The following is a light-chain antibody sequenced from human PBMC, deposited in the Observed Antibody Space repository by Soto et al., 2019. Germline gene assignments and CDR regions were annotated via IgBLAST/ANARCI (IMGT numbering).Light chain of an antibody. V-gene: IGKV3-15*01. Sequence: ERVLMSVAAALFKSQGERATLSCRASQSVSSNLAWYQQKPGQAPRLLIYGASTRATGIPARFSGSGSGTEFTLTISSLQSEDFEVYYCQHYNKWPMLTLGAGIKVDIK. J-gene: IGKJ4*01. CDR1: QSVSSN. CDR2: GAS. CDR3: QHYNKWPMLT.